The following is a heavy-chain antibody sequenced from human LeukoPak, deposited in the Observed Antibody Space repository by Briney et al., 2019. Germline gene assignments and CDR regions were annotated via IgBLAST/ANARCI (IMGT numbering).Heavy chain of an antibody. V-gene: IGHV3-21*01. D-gene: IGHD6-19*01. Sequence: GGSLRLSCAASGITFSSRTMNWVRRAPGKGLEWVSSISSTGSYIYYADSVKGRFTISRDNAKNSLYLQMNSLRAEDTAVYYCARVWYSSGWYYDYWGQGTLVTVSS. J-gene: IGHJ4*02. CDR1: GITFSSRT. CDR3: ARVWYSSGWYYDY. CDR2: ISSTGSYI.